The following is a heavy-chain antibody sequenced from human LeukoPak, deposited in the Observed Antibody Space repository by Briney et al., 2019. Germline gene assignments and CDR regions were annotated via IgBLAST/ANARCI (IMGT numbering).Heavy chain of an antibody. V-gene: IGHV4-39*01. Sequence: SETLSLTCSVSGGSISSRIHYWGWIRQSPGKGLEWIGTIYYSGTTFYNPSLQSRVSISVYTSRNQFSLRLTSVTAADTAVYYCARRNDYDFWSGNQYYFDYWGQGTLVTVSS. CDR2: IYYSGTT. D-gene: IGHD3-3*01. CDR1: GGSISSRIHY. J-gene: IGHJ4*02. CDR3: ARRNDYDFWSGNQYYFDY.